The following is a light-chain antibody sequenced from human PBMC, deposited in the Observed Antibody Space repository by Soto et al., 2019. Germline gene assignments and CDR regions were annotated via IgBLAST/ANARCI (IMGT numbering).Light chain of an antibody. J-gene: IGKJ5*01. V-gene: IGKV3-11*01. CDR2: DAS. CDR1: QSVSSF. CDR3: EPRSILIP. Sequence: EIVLTQSPATLSLSPGERATLSCRASQSVSSFLAWYQQKPGQALRLLIYDASNRAPGIPARFSGSGSGTVFTLAMRRLELEDFVVFYCEPRSILIPLRQGTRQEIK.